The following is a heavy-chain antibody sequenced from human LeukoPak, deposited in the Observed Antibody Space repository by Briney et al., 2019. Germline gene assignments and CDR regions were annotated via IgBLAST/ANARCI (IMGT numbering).Heavy chain of an antibody. CDR3: ASNGDYVAAFDI. Sequence: PSETLSLTCAVYGGSFSGYYWSWIRQPPGKGLEWIGEINNSGSTNYNPSLKSRVTISVDTSKNQFSLKLSSVTATDTAVYYCASNGDYVAAFDIWGQGTMVTVSS. J-gene: IGHJ3*02. D-gene: IGHD4-17*01. V-gene: IGHV4-34*01. CDR1: GGSFSGYY. CDR2: INNSGST.